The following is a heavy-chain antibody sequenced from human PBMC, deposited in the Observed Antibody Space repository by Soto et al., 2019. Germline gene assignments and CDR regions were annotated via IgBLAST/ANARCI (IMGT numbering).Heavy chain of an antibody. Sequence: QVQLVESGGGVVQPGRSLRLSCAASGFTFSSYAMHWVCQAPGKGLEWVAVISYDGSNKYYADSVKGRFTISRDNSKNTLYLQMNSLRAEDTAVYYCARETPGIVGATNYFDYWGQGTLVTVSS. V-gene: IGHV3-30-3*01. D-gene: IGHD1-26*01. CDR2: ISYDGSNK. J-gene: IGHJ4*02. CDR1: GFTFSSYA. CDR3: ARETPGIVGATNYFDY.